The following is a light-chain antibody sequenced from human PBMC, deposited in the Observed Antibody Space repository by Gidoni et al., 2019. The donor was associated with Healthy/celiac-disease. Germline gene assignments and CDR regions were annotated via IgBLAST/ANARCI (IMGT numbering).Light chain of an antibody. J-gene: IGKJ1*01. CDR2: KAS. V-gene: IGKV1-5*03. CDR3: QHQGT. CDR1: QSISSR. Sequence: DMQMTQSPSTLSAAVGDRVTSTCRASQSISSRLAWYPQKPGKAPKLLIYKASSLESGVPSRFSGSGSGTEFTLTISSLPTDDFATYYCQHQGTFXQXTKVEIK.